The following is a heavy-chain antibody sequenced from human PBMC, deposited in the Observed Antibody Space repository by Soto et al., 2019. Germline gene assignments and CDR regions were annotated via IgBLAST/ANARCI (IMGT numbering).Heavy chain of an antibody. D-gene: IGHD3-22*01. V-gene: IGHV4-4*02. CDR3: ARLGAYYQSLDP. CDR1: GGSISSSNW. J-gene: IGHJ5*02. CDR2: IYHSGGT. Sequence: SETLSLTCAVSGGSISSSNWWSWVRQPPGKGLEWIGEIYHSGGTNYNPSPKSRVTISVDKSKNQFSLKLSSVTAADTAVYDCARLGAYYQSLDPWGPGNLVTVSS.